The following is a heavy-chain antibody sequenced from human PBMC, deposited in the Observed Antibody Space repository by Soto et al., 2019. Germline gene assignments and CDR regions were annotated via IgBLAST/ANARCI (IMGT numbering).Heavy chain of an antibody. CDR2: ISHDGSNK. Sequence: LRLSCAASGFTFSSYGMHWVRQAPGKGLEWVAFISHDGSNKYYADSMKGRITMSRDNSKSTLYLQMSSLRAEDTAVYYCTKRRNVLRFLEWSSGMEVWGQGTTVTVSS. CDR3: TKRRNVLRFLEWSSGMEV. D-gene: IGHD3-3*01. V-gene: IGHV3-30*18. J-gene: IGHJ6*02. CDR1: GFTFSSYG.